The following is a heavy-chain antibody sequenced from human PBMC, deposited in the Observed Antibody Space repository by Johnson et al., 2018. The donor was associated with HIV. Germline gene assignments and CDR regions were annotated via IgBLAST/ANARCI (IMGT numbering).Heavy chain of an antibody. V-gene: IGHV3-30-3*01. CDR1: GFNFNNYA. D-gene: IGHD3-10*02. CDR2: ISYDGSNK. Sequence: QVQLVESGGDVVQPGRSLRLSCAASGFNFNNYAIHWVRQAPGKGLEWVAVISYDGSNKYYADSVKGRFTISRDNSKNTLYLQMNSLRAEDTAVYYCAREAATTFWGWDAFDIWGQGTMVTISS. J-gene: IGHJ3*02. CDR3: AREAATTFWGWDAFDI.